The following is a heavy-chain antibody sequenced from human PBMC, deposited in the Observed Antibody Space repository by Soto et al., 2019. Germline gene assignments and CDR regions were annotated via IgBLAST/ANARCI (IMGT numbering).Heavy chain of an antibody. J-gene: IGHJ5*02. V-gene: IGHV4-59*08. Sequence: SETLSLTCTVSGGSISSYYWSWIRQPPGKGLEWIGYIYYSGSTNYNPSLKSRVTISVDTSKNQFSLKLSSVTAADTAVYYCARRDIAEALFDPWGQGTLVTVSS. CDR3: ARRDIAEALFDP. CDR1: GGSISSYY. CDR2: IYYSGST. D-gene: IGHD2-15*01.